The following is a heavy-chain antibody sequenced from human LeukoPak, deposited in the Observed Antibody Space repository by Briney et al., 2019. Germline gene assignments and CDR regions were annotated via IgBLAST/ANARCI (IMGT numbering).Heavy chain of an antibody. Sequence: SETLSLTCTVSGGSISSGDYYWSWIRQPPGKGLEWIGYIYYSGSTYYNPPLKSRVTISVDTSKNQFSLKLSSVTAADTAVYYCARRDYYGSGSYPVDYWGQGTLVTVSS. CDR3: ARRDYYGSGSYPVDY. D-gene: IGHD3-10*01. J-gene: IGHJ4*02. CDR2: IYYSGST. V-gene: IGHV4-30-4*01. CDR1: GGSISSGDYY.